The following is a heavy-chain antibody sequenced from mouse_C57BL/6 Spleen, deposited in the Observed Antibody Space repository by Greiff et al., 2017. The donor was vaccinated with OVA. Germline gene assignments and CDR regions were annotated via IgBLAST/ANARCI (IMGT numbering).Heavy chain of an antibody. CDR2: IDPSDSDT. CDR1: GYTFTSYW. J-gene: IGHJ1*03. CDR3: AGGSSYDGYFDV. D-gene: IGHD1-1*01. V-gene: IGHV1-52*01. Sequence: VQLQQPGAELVRPGSSVKLSCKASGYTFTSYWMHWVKQRPIQGLEWIGNIDPSDSDTHYNQKFKDKATLTVDKSSSTAYMQLSSLTSEDSAVYYCAGGSSYDGYFDVWGTGTTVTVSS.